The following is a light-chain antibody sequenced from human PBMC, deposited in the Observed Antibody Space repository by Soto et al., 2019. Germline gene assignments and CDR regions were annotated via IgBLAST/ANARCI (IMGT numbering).Light chain of an antibody. CDR1: TGAVTSGHY. CDR3: LLSYNGPYV. J-gene: IGLJ1*01. V-gene: IGLV7-46*01. CDR2: DTT. Sequence: QAVVTQEPSLTVSPGGTVTLTCGSSTGAVTSGHYPYWFQQKPGQAPRTLIYDTTNRHSWTPARFSGSLLGGKAALTLSGAQPEDEAEYYCLLSYNGPYVFGTGTKVTV.